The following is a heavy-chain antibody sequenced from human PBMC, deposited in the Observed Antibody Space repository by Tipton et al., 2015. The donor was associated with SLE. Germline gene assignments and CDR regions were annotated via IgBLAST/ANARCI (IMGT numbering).Heavy chain of an antibody. CDR2: IYYGGTI. Sequence: TLSLTCNVSVYSISSSHWWGWIRQPPGKGLEWIGHIYYGGTIYYNPSLQSRVTMLVDTSKNQFSLKLSSVTAADTAVYYCARALLNSCYKTWGQGTLVTVSS. CDR3: ARALLNSCYKT. CDR1: VYSISSSHW. D-gene: IGHD2-2*02. J-gene: IGHJ4*02. V-gene: IGHV4-28*02.